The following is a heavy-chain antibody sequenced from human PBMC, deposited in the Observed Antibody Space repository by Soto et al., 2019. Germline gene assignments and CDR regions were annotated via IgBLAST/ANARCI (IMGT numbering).Heavy chain of an antibody. CDR2: ISWNSGSI. D-gene: IGHD4-17*01. Sequence: EVQLVESGGGLVQPGRSLRLSCAASGFTFADYAMHWVRQAPGKGLEWVSGISWNSGSIGYADSVKGRFTISRDNAKNSLYLQMNSLRAEDTALYYCAKDPPYGDYSAVGAFDIWGQGTMVTVSS. V-gene: IGHV3-9*01. J-gene: IGHJ3*02. CDR1: GFTFADYA. CDR3: AKDPPYGDYSAVGAFDI.